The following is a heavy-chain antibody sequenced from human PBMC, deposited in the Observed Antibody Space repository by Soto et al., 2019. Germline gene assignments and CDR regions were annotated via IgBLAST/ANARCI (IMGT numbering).Heavy chain of an antibody. CDR1: GYTFSSYG. V-gene: IGHV1-18*01. CDR3: VRDAGSSGWHWGFDY. CDR2: ISAYNGNT. J-gene: IGHJ4*02. Sequence: QVQLVQSGAEVKKPGASVKVSCKASGYTFSSYGISWVRQAPGQGLEWMGWISAYNGNTEYAQKVKGRVTMTTDTSTSTAYMELRSLRSDDTAVYYCVRDAGSSGWHWGFDYWGQGTLVTVFS. D-gene: IGHD6-19*01.